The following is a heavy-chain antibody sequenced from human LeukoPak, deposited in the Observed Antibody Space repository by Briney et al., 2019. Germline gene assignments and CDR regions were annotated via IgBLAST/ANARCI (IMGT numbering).Heavy chain of an antibody. CDR2: IWYDGSNK. CDR1: GFTFSSYG. Sequence: PGRSLRLSCAASGFTFSSYGMHWVRQAPGKGLEWVAVIWYDGSNKYYADSVKGRFTISRDNSKNTLYLQMNSLRAEDTAVYYCARSTTYYYDSSGYSDFDYWGQGTLVTVSS. J-gene: IGHJ4*02. V-gene: IGHV3-33*01. CDR3: ARSTTYYYDSSGYSDFDY. D-gene: IGHD3-22*01.